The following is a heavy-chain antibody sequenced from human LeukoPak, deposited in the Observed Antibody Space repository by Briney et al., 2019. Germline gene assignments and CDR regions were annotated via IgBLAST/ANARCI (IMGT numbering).Heavy chain of an antibody. CDR2: ISSSRSYI. CDR1: GFTFSSYS. Sequence: GGSLRLSCAASGFTFSSYSMNWVRQAPGKGLEWGSSISSSRSYIYYADSVKGGFTISRDNAKNSLHLQMNSLSAQDTAVYYCARDRSRSGGANWFDPWGQGTLVTVSS. D-gene: IGHD6-13*01. V-gene: IGHV3-21*01. CDR3: ARDRSRSGGANWFDP. J-gene: IGHJ5*02.